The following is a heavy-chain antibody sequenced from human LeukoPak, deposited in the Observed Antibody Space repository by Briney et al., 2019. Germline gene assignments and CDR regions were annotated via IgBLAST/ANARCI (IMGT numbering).Heavy chain of an antibody. D-gene: IGHD3-22*01. V-gene: IGHV3-11*01. CDR1: GFTFSDYY. CDR2: ISSSGSTI. J-gene: IGHJ4*02. CDR3: AKDHSVVISAFDY. Sequence: GGSLRLSCAASGFTFSDYYMSWIRQAPGKGLEWVSYISSSGSTIYYADSVKGRFTISRDNAKNSLYLQMNSLRAEDTAVYYCAKDHSVVISAFDYWGQGTLVTVSS.